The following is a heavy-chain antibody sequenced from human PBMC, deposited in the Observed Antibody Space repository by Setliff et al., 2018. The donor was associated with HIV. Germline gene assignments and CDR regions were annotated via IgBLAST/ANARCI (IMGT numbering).Heavy chain of an antibody. CDR3: ARHPRHYNILTGYRYYYMDV. J-gene: IGHJ6*03. Sequence: SETLSLTCAVYGGSFSGYYWSWIRQPPGKGLEWIGEINQSGRSNYNPSLKSRVIISIDTSKNQFALKLSSVTAADTAMYYCARHPRHYNILTGYRYYYMDVWGKGTTVTVSS. V-gene: IGHV4-34*01. D-gene: IGHD3-9*01. CDR2: INQSGRS. CDR1: GGSFSGYY.